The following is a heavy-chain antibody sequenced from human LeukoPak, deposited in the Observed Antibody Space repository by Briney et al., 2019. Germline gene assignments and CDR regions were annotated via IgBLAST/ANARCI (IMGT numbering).Heavy chain of an antibody. CDR2: INYTGSTT. CDR1: GGSFSDYY. V-gene: IGHV4-34*01. J-gene: IGHJ4*02. Sequence: SETLSLTCTVYGGSFSDYYWTWIRQPPGKGLEWIGEINYTGSTTNYNPSLKNRVTISVDVYKNQFSLKLISVTAADAAVYFCARRRWGYGSGSYDFWGQGTLVTVSS. D-gene: IGHD3-10*01. CDR3: ARRRWGYGSGSYDF.